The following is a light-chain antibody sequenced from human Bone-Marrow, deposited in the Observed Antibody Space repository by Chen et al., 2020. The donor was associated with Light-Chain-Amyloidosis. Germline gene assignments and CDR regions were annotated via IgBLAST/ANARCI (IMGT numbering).Light chain of an antibody. CDR3: SPYVGRDTVV. J-gene: IGLJ3*02. Sequence: QSALTQPASVSGSPGQAVTISCSNFGTFDPVSWYQRHPDKAPKVIIYEDTKRPSGISYRFSASKSYDTASLTISGLQYEDEADYYCSPYVGRDTVVFGGGTKLTVL. CDR2: EDT. V-gene: IGLV2-23*02. CDR1: NFGTFDP.